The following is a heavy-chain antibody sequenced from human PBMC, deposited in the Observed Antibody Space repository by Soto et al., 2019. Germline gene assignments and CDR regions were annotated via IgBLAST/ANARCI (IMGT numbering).Heavy chain of an antibody. V-gene: IGHV1-3*01. CDR2: INPGRRTT. CDR1: GYLFTSYA. D-gene: IGHD3-16*01. CDR3: AKDEGFGRGWSYYDY. Sequence: QVQLVQSGADVKKPGASVMVSCKASGYLFTSYAIHWVRQAPGQSLEWLGWINPGRRTTVYSQKFQGRLTFTGDTSASKVYMELSSLQSEDTAVYYCAKDEGFGRGWSYYDYWGQGTLVTVSS. J-gene: IGHJ4*02.